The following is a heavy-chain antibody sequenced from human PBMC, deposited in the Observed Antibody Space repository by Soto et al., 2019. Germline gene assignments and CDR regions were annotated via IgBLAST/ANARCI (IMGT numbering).Heavy chain of an antibody. CDR2: IIPIFGTA. Sequence: SVKVSCKASGGTFSSYAISWVRQAPGQGLEWMGGIIPIFGTANYAQKFQGRVTITADESTSTAYMELSSLRSEDTAVYYCARADLYCTNGVCYRNFDYWGQGTLVTVSS. J-gene: IGHJ4*02. CDR1: GGTFSSYA. CDR3: ARADLYCTNGVCYRNFDY. D-gene: IGHD2-8*01. V-gene: IGHV1-69*13.